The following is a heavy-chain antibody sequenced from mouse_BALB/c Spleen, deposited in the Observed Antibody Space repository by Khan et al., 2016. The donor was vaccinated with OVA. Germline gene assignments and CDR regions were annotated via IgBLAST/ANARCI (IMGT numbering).Heavy chain of an antibody. Sequence: QVQLKESGPGLVQPSQSLSITCTVSGFSLTNYSVHWVRQSPGKGLEWLGVIWSAGSTDYNADFISRLTIRKDNSRSQVFFKLNRLKPKDKAIYYCARRGYDYGRGALFAYWGQGTLVTVSA. CDR2: IWSAGST. CDR1: GFSLTNYS. V-gene: IGHV2-2*02. J-gene: IGHJ3*01. D-gene: IGHD2-4*01. CDR3: ARRGYDYGRGALFAY.